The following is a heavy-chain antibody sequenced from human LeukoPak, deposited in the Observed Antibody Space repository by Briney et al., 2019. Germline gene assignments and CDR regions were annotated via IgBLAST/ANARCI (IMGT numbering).Heavy chain of an antibody. V-gene: IGHV3-23*01. CDR2: ISGSGGST. Sequence: GGSLRLSCAASGFTFSSYAMSWVRQAPGKGLEWVSAISGSGGSTYYADSVKGRFTISRDNSKNTLYLQMNSLRAEDTAVYYCAKTQYENYYDSSGYAFGIWGQGTMVTVSS. D-gene: IGHD3-22*01. CDR1: GFTFSSYA. J-gene: IGHJ3*02. CDR3: AKTQYENYYDSSGYAFGI.